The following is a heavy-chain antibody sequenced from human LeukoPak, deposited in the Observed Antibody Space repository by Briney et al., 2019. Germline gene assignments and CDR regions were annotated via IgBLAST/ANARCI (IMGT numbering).Heavy chain of an antibody. CDR1: GYTFTDYY. CDR3: ARGGIVVVPAAIGY. CDR2: IDPNSGGT. J-gene: IGHJ4*02. Sequence: ASVKVSCKASGYTFTDYYIHWVRQAPGQGLEWMGWIDPNSGGTNFAQKFQGRVTMTTDTSITTAYMELTRLRSDDTAVYYCARGGIVVVPAAIGYWGQGTLVTVSS. D-gene: IGHD2-2*02. V-gene: IGHV1-2*02.